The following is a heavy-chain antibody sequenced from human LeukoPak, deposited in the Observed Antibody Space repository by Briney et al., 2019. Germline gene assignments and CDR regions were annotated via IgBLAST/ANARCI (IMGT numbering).Heavy chain of an antibody. J-gene: IGHJ6*03. D-gene: IGHD3-10*01. CDR1: GFTFSSYG. CDR2: IRYDGSNK. Sequence: PGGSLRLSCAASGFTFSSYGMHWVRQAPGKGLEWVAFIRYDGSNKYYADSVKGRFTISRDNSKNTLYLQMNSLRAEDTAVYYCAKDRGPSGSVSYSGYYYYYYMDVWGKGTTVTISS. CDR3: AKDRGPSGSVSYSGYYYYYYMDV. V-gene: IGHV3-30*02.